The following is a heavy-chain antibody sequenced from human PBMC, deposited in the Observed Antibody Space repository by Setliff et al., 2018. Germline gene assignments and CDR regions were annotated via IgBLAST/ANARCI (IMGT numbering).Heavy chain of an antibody. CDR2: MNPNSGNT. CDR1: GYTFTSFD. Sequence: ASVKVSCKASGYTFTSFDINWVRQATGQGLEWMGWMNPNSGNTGYAQKFQGRVTITRNTSISTAYMELSSLRSEDTAVYYCARGRRGNYDFWSGYSNWFDPWGQGTLVTVS. D-gene: IGHD3-3*01. CDR3: ARGRRGNYDFWSGYSNWFDP. V-gene: IGHV1-8*03. J-gene: IGHJ5*02.